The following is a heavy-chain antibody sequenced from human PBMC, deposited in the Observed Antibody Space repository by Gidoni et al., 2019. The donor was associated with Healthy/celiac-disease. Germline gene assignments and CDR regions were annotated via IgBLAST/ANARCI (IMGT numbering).Heavy chain of an antibody. D-gene: IGHD5-12*01. CDR3: ASLGEMATILFDY. CDR2: IYYSGLN. V-gene: IGHV4-39*01. CDR1: GGSISSSSYY. Sequence: QLQLQESGPGLVKPSETLSLTCTVSGGSISSSSYYWGWIRQPPGKGLEWIGIIYYSGLNYYNPSLKSRVTISVDTSKNQFSLKLSSVTAADTAVYYCASLGEMATILFDYWGQGTLVTVPS. J-gene: IGHJ4*02.